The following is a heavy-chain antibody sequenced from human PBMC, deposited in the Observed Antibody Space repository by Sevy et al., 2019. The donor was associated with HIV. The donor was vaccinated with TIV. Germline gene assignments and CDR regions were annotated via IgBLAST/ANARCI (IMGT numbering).Heavy chain of an antibody. V-gene: IGHV3-48*01. D-gene: IGHD3-16*01. Sequence: GGSLRLSCAASGFTFSSYSMNWVRQAPGKGLEWVSYISSSSSTIYYADSVKGRFTISRDNAKNSLYLQMNSLRAEDTAVYYCARARRDYDAFDIWGQGTMVTVS. CDR2: ISSSSSTI. CDR1: GFTFSSYS. CDR3: ARARRDYDAFDI. J-gene: IGHJ3*02.